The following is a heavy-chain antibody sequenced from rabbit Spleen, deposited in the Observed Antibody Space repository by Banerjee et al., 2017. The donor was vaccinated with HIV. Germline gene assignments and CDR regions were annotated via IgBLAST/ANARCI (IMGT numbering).Heavy chain of an antibody. J-gene: IGHJ4*01. V-gene: IGHV1S40*01. CDR3: ARGYYLDL. CDR2: IDTSSVNT. D-gene: IGHD1-1*01. Sequence: QSLEESGGDLVKPGASLTLTCKASGFDFSSSYYMCWVRQAPGKGLELIACIDTSSVNTADATWAKGRFTISKTSSTTVTLQMTSLTVADTATYFCARGYYLDLWGPGTLVTVS. CDR1: GFDFSSSYY.